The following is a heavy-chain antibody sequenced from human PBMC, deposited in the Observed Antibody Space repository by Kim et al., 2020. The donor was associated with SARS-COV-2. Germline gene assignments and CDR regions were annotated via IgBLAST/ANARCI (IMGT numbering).Heavy chain of an antibody. CDR1: GGSISSRNY. Sequence: SETLSLSCTVSGGSISSRNYWGWIRQPPGKGLEWIGSIHYGGNTFYNPPLKSRVTISMDTSKNQFSLKLTSATAADTAVYFCARHGAERYGWLFVDYWGQGTLLTVSS. CDR3: ARHGAERYGWLFVDY. D-gene: IGHD2-21*01. CDR2: IHYGGNT. V-gene: IGHV4-39*01. J-gene: IGHJ4*01.